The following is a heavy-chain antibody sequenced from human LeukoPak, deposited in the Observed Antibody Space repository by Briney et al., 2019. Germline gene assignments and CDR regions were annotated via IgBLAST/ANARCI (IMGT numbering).Heavy chain of an antibody. V-gene: IGHV4-34*01. CDR2: INHSGST. D-gene: IGHD3-10*01. CDR1: GGSFSGYY. Sequence: SETLSLTCAVYGGSFSGYYWSWIRQPPGKGLEWIGEINHSGSTNYNPSLKSRVTISVDTSKSQFSLKLSSVTAADTAVYYCARGFGSGSFKYFQHWGQGTLVTVSS. CDR3: ARGFGSGSFKYFQH. J-gene: IGHJ1*01.